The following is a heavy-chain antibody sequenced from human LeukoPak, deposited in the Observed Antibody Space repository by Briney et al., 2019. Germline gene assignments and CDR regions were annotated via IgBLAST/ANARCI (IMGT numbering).Heavy chain of an antibody. CDR2: IYYSGST. Sequence: SETLSLTCTVSGGPISSYYWSWIRQPPGKGLEWIGYIYYSGSTNYNPSLKSRVTISVDTSKNQFSLKLSSVTAADTAVYYCARGEVVTPDYWGQGTLVTVSS. CDR3: ARGEVVTPDY. D-gene: IGHD3-22*01. J-gene: IGHJ4*02. V-gene: IGHV4-59*01. CDR1: GGPISSYY.